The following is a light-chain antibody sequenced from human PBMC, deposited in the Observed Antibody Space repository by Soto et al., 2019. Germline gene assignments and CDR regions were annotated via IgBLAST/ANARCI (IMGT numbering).Light chain of an antibody. CDR3: QQYNTFSS. CDR2: TAS. Sequence: DIKMTQSPSTLSVSIGDRVTITCRASQTVKHYLAWYQQQPGKAPNLLIYTASTLKSGVPSRFSASGSGTEFTLTISGLQPEDFATYYCQQYNTFSSFGQGTNVDIK. V-gene: IGKV1-5*03. J-gene: IGKJ1*01. CDR1: QTVKHY.